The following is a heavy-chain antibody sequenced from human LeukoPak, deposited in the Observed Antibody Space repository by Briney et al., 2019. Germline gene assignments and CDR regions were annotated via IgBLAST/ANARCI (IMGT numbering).Heavy chain of an antibody. V-gene: IGHV4-34*01. J-gene: IGHJ4*02. D-gene: IGHD1-26*01. CDR2: IYHSGNT. CDR3: ARVGALGGHDF. Sequence: AGGSLRLSCAASGFTFSDHYMDWVRQPPEKGLEWIGEIYHSGNTNYNPPLKSRVTISLDKSKNQFSLKLNSVTAADTAVYYCARVGALGGHDFWGQGSLVTVSS. CDR1: GFTFSDHY.